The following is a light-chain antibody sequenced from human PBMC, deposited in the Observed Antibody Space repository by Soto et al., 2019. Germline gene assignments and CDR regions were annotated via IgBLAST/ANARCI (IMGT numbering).Light chain of an antibody. CDR3: GTWDSSLSSHNYV. CDR1: TSNIGDKY. V-gene: IGLV1-51*01. CDR2: DNN. Sequence: QSVLTQPPSVSAAPGQRVTISCSGSTSNIGDKYISWYQHPPGTAPKVLIYDNNKRPPGIPDRFSGSNSGSSATLAITGLQTGDEADYFCGTWDSSLSSHNYVFGTGTKVTVL. J-gene: IGLJ1*01.